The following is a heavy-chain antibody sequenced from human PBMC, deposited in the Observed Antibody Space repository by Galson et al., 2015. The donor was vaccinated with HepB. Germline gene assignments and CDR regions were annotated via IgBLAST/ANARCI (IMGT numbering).Heavy chain of an antibody. V-gene: IGHV3-30*03. CDR3: AGNYFDY. CDR2: ISYDGSNK. Sequence: SLRLSCAASGFTFSSYGMHWVRQAPGKGLEWVAVISYDGSNKYYADSVKGRFTISRDNSKNTLYLQMNSLRAEDTAVYYCAGNYFDYWGQGTLVTVSS. J-gene: IGHJ4*02. CDR1: GFTFSSYG.